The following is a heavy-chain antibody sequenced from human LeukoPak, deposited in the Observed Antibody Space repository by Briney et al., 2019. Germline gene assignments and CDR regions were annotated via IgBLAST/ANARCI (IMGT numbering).Heavy chain of an antibody. CDR1: GFTFSSYA. D-gene: IGHD3-16*01. CDR3: AKALGGYHFDY. V-gene: IGHV3-23*01. CDR2: ISGSGGNT. Sequence: GGSLRLSCAASGFTFSSYAMHWVRQAPGKGLEWVSSISGSGGNTYYADSVKGRFTISRDNSKNTLFLHMNSLRAEDTAVYYCAKALGGYHFDYWGQGTLVTVSS. J-gene: IGHJ4*02.